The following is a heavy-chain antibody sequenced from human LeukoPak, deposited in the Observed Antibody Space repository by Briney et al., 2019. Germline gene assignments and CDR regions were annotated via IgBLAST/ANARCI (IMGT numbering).Heavy chain of an antibody. V-gene: IGHV3-21*06. J-gene: IGHJ6*02. Sequence: GGSLRLSCAASGFTFSSYAMHWVRQAPGKGLEWISSISSGSTYIYFGDSLKGRFTVSRDNARNSLYLQMSSLRPEDTAVYYCARDIDYYGMDVWGQGTTVTVSS. D-gene: IGHD1-26*01. CDR1: GFTFSSYA. CDR2: ISSGSTYI. CDR3: ARDIDYYGMDV.